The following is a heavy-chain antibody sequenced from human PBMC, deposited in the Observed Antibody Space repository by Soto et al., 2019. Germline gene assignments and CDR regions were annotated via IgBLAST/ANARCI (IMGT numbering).Heavy chain of an antibody. V-gene: IGHV4-28*01. CDR1: GYSISSSNW. J-gene: IGHJ4*02. CDR2: IYYSGTT. CDR3: ARRALQGPIDY. Sequence: QVQLQESGPGLVKPSDTLSLTCAVSGYSISSSNWWGWIRQPPGKGLEWIGYIYYSGTTYYNPSLKTRVLMSVHTSKNQFSLQLTSVTAVDTAVYYCARRALQGPIDYWGQGTLVTVSS.